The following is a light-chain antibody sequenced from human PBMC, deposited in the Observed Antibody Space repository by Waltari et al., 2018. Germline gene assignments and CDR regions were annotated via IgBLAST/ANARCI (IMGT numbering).Light chain of an antibody. CDR2: DVR. J-gene: IGLJ2*01. CDR3: NSFTSSNTVI. V-gene: IGLV2-14*03. CDR1: HNELGRYYY. Sequence: QFAPPQPALGFGSSGQSDHNFLHGTHNELGRYYYVPWLPKKPGKAPKLMIYDVRNRPSGVSNRFSGSKSDYTASLTISGLQAEDEAVYFCNSFTSSNTVIFGGGTKLTV.